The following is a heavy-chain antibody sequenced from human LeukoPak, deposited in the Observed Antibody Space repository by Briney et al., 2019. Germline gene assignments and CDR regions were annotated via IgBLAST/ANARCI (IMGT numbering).Heavy chain of an antibody. CDR2: ISNDGSNK. J-gene: IGHJ4*02. Sequence: GRSLRLSCAASGFTFSSYGMHWVRQAPGKGLEWVAVISNDGSNKYYADSVKGRFTISRDNSKNTLYLQMNSLRAEDTAVYYCAKDLRGGLDYWGQGTLVTVSS. CDR1: GFTFSSYG. D-gene: IGHD3-10*01. V-gene: IGHV3-30*18. CDR3: AKDLRGGLDY.